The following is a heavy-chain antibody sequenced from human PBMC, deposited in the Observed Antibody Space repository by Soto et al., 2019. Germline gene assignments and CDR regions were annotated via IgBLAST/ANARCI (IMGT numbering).Heavy chain of an antibody. CDR1: GGSISSGDYY. V-gene: IGHV4-30-4*01. CDR2: IYYSGST. J-gene: IGHJ4*02. CDR3: DRILPAATFAY. Sequence: PSETLSLTCTVSGGSISSGDYYWSWIRQPPGKGLEWIGYIYYSGSTFYNPSLKSRVSISVDTSKNQFSLKLSSVTAADTAVYYCDRILPAATFAYWGQGTLVTVSS. D-gene: IGHD2-2*01.